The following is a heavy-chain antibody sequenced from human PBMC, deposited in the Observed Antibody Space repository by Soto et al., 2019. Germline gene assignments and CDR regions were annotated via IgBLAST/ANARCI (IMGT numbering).Heavy chain of an antibody. CDR1: GFSFSNTW. Sequence: GGSLRLSCAASGFSFSNTWMSWVRQAPGKGLEWVANIKPDGSETAYVDSVKGRFTVSRDNGQNSLHLQMNSLRVEDTAVYYCASEGFWGKGTTITVAS. CDR2: IKPDGSET. V-gene: IGHV3-7*01. J-gene: IGHJ6*04. CDR3: ASEGF.